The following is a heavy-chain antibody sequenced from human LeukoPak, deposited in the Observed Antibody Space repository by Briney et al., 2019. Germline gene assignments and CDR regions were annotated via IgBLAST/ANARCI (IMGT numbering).Heavy chain of an antibody. Sequence: SVKVSCKASGGTFSSYAISWLRQAPGQGLEWMGGIIPIFGTANYAQKFQGRVTITADESTSTAYMELSSLRSEDTAVYYCARVRVHYDSSGHVFDYWGQGTLVTVSS. V-gene: IGHV1-69*13. CDR1: GGTFSSYA. CDR3: ARVRVHYDSSGHVFDY. J-gene: IGHJ4*02. CDR2: IIPIFGTA. D-gene: IGHD3-22*01.